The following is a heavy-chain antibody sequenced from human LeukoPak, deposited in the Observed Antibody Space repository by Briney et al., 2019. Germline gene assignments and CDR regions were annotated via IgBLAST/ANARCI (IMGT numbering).Heavy chain of an antibody. D-gene: IGHD5-18*01. Sequence: SQTLSLTCTVSGGSISSGSYYWSWIRQPAGKGLEWIGRIYTSGSTNYNPSLKSRVTISVDTSKNQFSLKLSSVTAADTAVYYCARDRGGMDTAMVSSYWGQGALVTVSS. CDR1: GGSISSGSYY. CDR2: IYTSGST. J-gene: IGHJ4*02. V-gene: IGHV4-61*02. CDR3: ARDRGGMDTAMVSSY.